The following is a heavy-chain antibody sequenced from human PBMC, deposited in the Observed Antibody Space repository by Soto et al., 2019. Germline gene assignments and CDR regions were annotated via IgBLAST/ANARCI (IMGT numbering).Heavy chain of an antibody. CDR2: IDPRNGVS. Sequence: ASVKVSCKASGYNFNDYYIHWVRQAPGQGLEWMGWIDPRNGVSKYAQKFQDRVNMTTDTSTSTAFLEVTKLRSDDTAVYFCARVLYRNVANAWGQGTLVTVSS. CDR1: GYNFNDYY. CDR3: ARVLYRNVANA. D-gene: IGHD3-16*02. J-gene: IGHJ4*02. V-gene: IGHV1-2*02.